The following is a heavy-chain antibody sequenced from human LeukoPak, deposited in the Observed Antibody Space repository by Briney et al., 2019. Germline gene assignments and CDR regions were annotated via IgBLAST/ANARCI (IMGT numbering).Heavy chain of an antibody. CDR2: ISGDGRST. CDR3: TKDRYCTTTSCPFDY. V-gene: IGHV3-43*02. CDR1: GLSFDEYA. D-gene: IGHD2-2*01. J-gene: IGHJ4*02. Sequence: PGGSLRLSCAASGLSFDEYATHWVRQAPGKGLEWVSLISGDGRSTYYADSVKGRFTISRDNSKNSLYLQMNSLKTEDTALYYCTKDRYCTTTSCPFDYWGQGTLVTVSS.